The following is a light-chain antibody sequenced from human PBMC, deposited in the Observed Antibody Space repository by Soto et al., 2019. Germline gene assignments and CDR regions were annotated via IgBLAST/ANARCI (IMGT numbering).Light chain of an antibody. J-gene: IGKJ1*01. CDR3: QQYVRSPPSWT. Sequence: ETVLTQSPGTLSLSPGEGATLSCRASQSVSSSYLAWYQQKPGQAPRLLIYDASSRATGITDRFSGSGSGTDFTLTIIRLEPEDFAVYYCQQYVRSPPSWTFGQGTKVEIK. CDR1: QSVSSSY. V-gene: IGKV3-20*01. CDR2: DAS.